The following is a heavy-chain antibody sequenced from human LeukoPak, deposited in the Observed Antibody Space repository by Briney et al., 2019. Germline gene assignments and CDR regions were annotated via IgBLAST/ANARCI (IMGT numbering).Heavy chain of an antibody. CDR1: GYSISSGYY. J-gene: IGHJ5*02. D-gene: IGHD3-22*01. CDR3: ARMGYYYDSSGNWFDP. V-gene: IGHV4-38-2*02. Sequence: PSETLSLTCTVSGYSISSGYYWGWIRQPPGKGLEWIGSIYHSGSTYYNPSLKSRVTISVDTSKNHFSLKLSSVTAADTAVYYCARMGYYYDSSGNWFDPWGQGTLVTVSS. CDR2: IYHSGST.